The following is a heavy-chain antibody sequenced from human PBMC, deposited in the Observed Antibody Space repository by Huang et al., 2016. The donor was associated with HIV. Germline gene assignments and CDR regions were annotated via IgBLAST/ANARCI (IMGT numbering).Heavy chain of an antibody. J-gene: IGHJ4*02. CDR1: GFSFSHYG. D-gene: IGHD2-21*02. CDR3: ATDLGGYSFDY. V-gene: IGHV3-30*02. Sequence: QEQLVESGGGVVQPGGSLRLSCATSGFSFSHYGMYWVRQAPGKGLEWVAFIRFDGGNKQYADSAKGRFTISRDNSKKMLFLEMNSLRGDDTAFYYCATDLGGYSFDYWGQGALVSVSS. CDR2: IRFDGGNK.